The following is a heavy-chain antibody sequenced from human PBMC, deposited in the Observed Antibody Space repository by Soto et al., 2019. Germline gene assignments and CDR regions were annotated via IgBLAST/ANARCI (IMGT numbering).Heavy chain of an antibody. D-gene: IGHD3-10*01. Sequence: PSETLSLTCTVSGGSISSSSYYWGWIRQPPGKGLEWIGSIYYSGSTYYNPSLKSRVTISVDTSKNQFSLKLSSVTAADTAVYYCARHNYYGSGSDWFDPWGQGTLVTVSS. J-gene: IGHJ5*02. CDR2: IYYSGST. CDR3: ARHNYYGSGSDWFDP. V-gene: IGHV4-39*01. CDR1: GGSISSSSYY.